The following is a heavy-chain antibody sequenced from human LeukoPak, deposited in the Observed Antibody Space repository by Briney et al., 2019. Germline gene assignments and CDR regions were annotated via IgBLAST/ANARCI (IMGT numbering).Heavy chain of an antibody. CDR3: ARGSSSWYYFDY. D-gene: IGHD6-13*01. CDR2: IWYEGSDK. J-gene: IGHJ4*02. Sequence: GGSLRLSCAASGFTFRSYGMHWARQAPGRGLEWVAVIWYEGSDKHYADSVKGRFTISRDNSKNTLYLQLNSLRAEDTAVYYCARGSSSWYYFDYWGQGTLVTVSS. CDR1: GFTFRSYG. V-gene: IGHV3-33*01.